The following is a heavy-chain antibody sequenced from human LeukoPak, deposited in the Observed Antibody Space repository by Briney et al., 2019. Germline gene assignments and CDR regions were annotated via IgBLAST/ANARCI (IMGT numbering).Heavy chain of an antibody. CDR1: GGSVSSYY. V-gene: IGHV4-4*07. Sequence: PSETLSLTCTVSGGSVSSYYWNWIRQPAGKGLEWIGRIYTSGSTNYNPSLKSRVTMSVDTSKNQFSLKLTSVTAADTAVYYCARGHIVVVPAANHWFDPWGQGTLVTVSS. CDR3: ARGHIVVVPAANHWFDP. D-gene: IGHD2-2*01. CDR2: IYTSGST. J-gene: IGHJ5*02.